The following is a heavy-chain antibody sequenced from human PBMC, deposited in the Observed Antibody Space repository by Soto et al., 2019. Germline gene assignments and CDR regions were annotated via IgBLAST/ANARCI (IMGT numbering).Heavy chain of an antibody. CDR3: ASGLEDRPMTTVTTMYY. D-gene: IGHD4-17*01. V-gene: IGHV3-33*01. J-gene: IGHJ4*02. CDR1: GFTFSSYG. CDR2: IWYDGSNK. Sequence: GGSLRLSCAASGFTFSSYGMHWVRQAPGKGLEWVAVIWYDGSNKYYADSVKGRFTISRDNSKNTLYLQMNSLRAEDTAVYYCASGLEDRPMTTVTTMYYWGQGTLVTVSS.